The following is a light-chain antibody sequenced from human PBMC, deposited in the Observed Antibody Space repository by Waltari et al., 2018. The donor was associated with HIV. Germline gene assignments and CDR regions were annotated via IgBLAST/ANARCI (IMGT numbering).Light chain of an antibody. CDR3: QHYNNWPLA. CDR1: QTVNHN. Sequence: ERVMTQSTVTLSVSPGERPTLSCRASQTVNHNLAWYQQKPGQAPRLLIYDASTRATGIPARFSGSGSGTEFTLTISSLQSEDFAVYYCQHYNNWPLAFGQGTKVEIK. CDR2: DAS. V-gene: IGKV3-15*01. J-gene: IGKJ1*01.